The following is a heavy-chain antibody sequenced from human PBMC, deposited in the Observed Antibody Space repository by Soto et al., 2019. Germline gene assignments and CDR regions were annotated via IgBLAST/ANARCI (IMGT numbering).Heavy chain of an antibody. CDR3: ARDHDYVYNWFDP. Sequence: EVQLVESGGGLVQPGGSLRLSCAASGFTFSSYWMHWVRQAPGKGLVWVSRINSDGSSTTYAGSVKGRFTISRDNAKNTLYLQMNSLRAKDTAVYYCARDHDYVYNWFDPWGQGTLVTVSS. CDR1: GFTFSSYW. J-gene: IGHJ5*02. D-gene: IGHD4-17*01. V-gene: IGHV3-74*01. CDR2: INSDGSST.